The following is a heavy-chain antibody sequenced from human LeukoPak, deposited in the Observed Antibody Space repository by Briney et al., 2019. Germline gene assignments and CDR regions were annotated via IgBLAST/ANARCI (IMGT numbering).Heavy chain of an antibody. CDR1: GFTFSSYD. CDR3: ARASGSYLLGYYYMDV. D-gene: IGHD3-10*01. V-gene: IGHV3-13*01. Sequence: GGSLRLSCAASGFTFSSYDMHWVRQATGKGLEWVSAIGTAGDTYYPGSVKGRFTISRENAKNSLYLQMNSLRAGDTAVYYCARASGSYLLGYYYMDVWGKGTTVTVSS. J-gene: IGHJ6*03. CDR2: IGTAGDT.